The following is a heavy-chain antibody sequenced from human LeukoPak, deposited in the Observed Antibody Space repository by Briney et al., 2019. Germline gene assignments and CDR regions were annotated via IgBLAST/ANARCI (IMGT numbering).Heavy chain of an antibody. CDR2: ISWNSGSI. CDR3: AKDKATAHYYYMDV. D-gene: IGHD5-24*01. V-gene: IGHV3-9*01. Sequence: GRSLRLSCAASGFTFDDYAMYWVRQAPGKGLEWVSGISWNSGSIGYADSVKGRFTISRDNAKNSLYLQMNSLRAEDTALYYCAKDKATAHYYYMDVWGKGTTVTVSS. CDR1: GFTFDDYA. J-gene: IGHJ6*03.